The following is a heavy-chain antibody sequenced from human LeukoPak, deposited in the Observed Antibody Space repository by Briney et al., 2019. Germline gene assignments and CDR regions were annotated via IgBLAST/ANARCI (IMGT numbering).Heavy chain of an antibody. CDR2: INHSGST. Sequence: SETLSLTCAVYGGSFSGYYWSWIRQPPGKGLEWIGEINHSGSTNYNPSLKSRVTISVDTSKNQFSLKLSSVTAADTAVYYCARGLGYYYDSSGADRLDYWGKGTLVTVSS. D-gene: IGHD3-22*01. CDR3: ARGLGYYYDSSGADRLDY. CDR1: GGSFSGYY. V-gene: IGHV4-34*01. J-gene: IGHJ4*02.